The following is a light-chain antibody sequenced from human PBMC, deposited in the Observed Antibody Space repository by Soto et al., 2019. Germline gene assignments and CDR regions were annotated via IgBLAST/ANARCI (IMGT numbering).Light chain of an antibody. V-gene: IGKV3-20*01. Sequence: EIVLTQSPGTLSLSPGERATLSCRASQSVSSSFLAWYQRKPGQAPRLLIFAASSRASGIPDRFSGSGSGTDFTLTISRLEPEDFALYYCQKYGNSPPTFGQGTKLEIK. CDR2: AAS. CDR1: QSVSSSF. CDR3: QKYGNSPPT. J-gene: IGKJ2*01.